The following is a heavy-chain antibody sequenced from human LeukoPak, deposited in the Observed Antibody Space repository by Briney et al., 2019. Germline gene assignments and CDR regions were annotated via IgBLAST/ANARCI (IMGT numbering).Heavy chain of an antibody. CDR2: IIPIFGTA. D-gene: IGHD2-8*02. Sequence: ASVKVSCKASGGTFSSYAISWVRQAPGQGLEWMGGIIPIFGTANYAQKFQGRVTITAGESTSTAYMELSSLRSEDTAVYYCARDTGQYYFDYWGQGTLVTVSS. CDR3: ARDTGQYYFDY. CDR1: GGTFSSYA. J-gene: IGHJ4*02. V-gene: IGHV1-69*01.